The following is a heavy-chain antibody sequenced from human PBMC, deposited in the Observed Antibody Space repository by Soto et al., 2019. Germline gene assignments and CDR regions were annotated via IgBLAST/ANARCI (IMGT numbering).Heavy chain of an antibody. Sequence: QAHLEQSGAELKRPGASVKVSCKASGYTFSDFDINWLRQASGQGPEWMGWMNAKSGDTFFPQRFQGKFNMTLDTSLSTAYMEVGRLTSDDTAIYYCARGNPFNYAGFDVWGQGTTVAVSS. J-gene: IGHJ6*02. CDR3: ARGNPFNYAGFDV. CDR1: GYTFSDFD. D-gene: IGHD3-16*01. CDR2: MNAKSGDT. V-gene: IGHV1-8*01.